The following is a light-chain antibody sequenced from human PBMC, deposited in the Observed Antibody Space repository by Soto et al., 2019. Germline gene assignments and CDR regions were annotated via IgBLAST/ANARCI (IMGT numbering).Light chain of an antibody. CDR3: LLSYSGARGV. V-gene: IGLV7-46*01. CDR1: TGAVTSGHY. Sequence: QAVVTQEPSLTVSPGGTVTLTCGSSTGAVTSGHYPYWFQQKPGQAPRTLIYDTNNKHSWTPARFSGSLLGGKAALTLSGAQPEDEADYYCLLSYSGARGVFGGGTKVTVL. J-gene: IGLJ3*02. CDR2: DTN.